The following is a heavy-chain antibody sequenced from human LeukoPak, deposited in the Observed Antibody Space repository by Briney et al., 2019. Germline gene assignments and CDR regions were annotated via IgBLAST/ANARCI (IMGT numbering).Heavy chain of an antibody. CDR2: INPNSGGT. Sequence: ASVKVSCKASGYTFTGYYMHWVRQAPGQGLEWMGRINPNSGGTNYAQKFQGRVTMTRDTSISTAYMELSRLRSDDTAVYYCARGSNTGIQLWSPIFDYWGQGTLVTVSS. D-gene: IGHD5-18*01. CDR3: ARGSNTGIQLWSPIFDY. V-gene: IGHV1-2*06. J-gene: IGHJ4*02. CDR1: GYTFTGYY.